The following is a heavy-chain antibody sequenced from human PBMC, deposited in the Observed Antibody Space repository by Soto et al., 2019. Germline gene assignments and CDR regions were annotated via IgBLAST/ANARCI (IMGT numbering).Heavy chain of an antibody. Sequence: VASVKVSCKASGGTFSSYAISWVRQAPGQGLEWMGGIVPIFGTANYAQKFQGRVTITADESTSTAYMELSSLRSEDTAVYYCARETYSSSSGSNWFDPWGQGTLVTVSS. D-gene: IGHD6-6*01. V-gene: IGHV1-69*13. CDR3: ARETYSSSSGSNWFDP. CDR2: IVPIFGTA. CDR1: GGTFSSYA. J-gene: IGHJ5*02.